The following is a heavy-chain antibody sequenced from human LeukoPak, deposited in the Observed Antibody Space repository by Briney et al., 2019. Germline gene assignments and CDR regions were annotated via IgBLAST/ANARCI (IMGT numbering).Heavy chain of an antibody. CDR2: MNPNSGNT. Sequence: ASVKVSCKASGYTFTGYYMHWVRQATGQGLGWMGWMNPNSGNTGYAQKFQGRVTMTRTTSISTAYMELSSLRSEDTAVYYCARGSITIFGVVIMSYYYYGMDVWGQGTTVTVSS. CDR3: ARGSITIFGVVIMSYYYYGMDV. V-gene: IGHV1-8*02. J-gene: IGHJ6*02. CDR1: GYTFTGYY. D-gene: IGHD3-3*01.